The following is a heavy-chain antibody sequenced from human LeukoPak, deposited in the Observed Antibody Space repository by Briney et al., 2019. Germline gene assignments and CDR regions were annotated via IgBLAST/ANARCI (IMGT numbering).Heavy chain of an antibody. CDR1: GYTFPSYA. CDR2: INAGNGNT. Sequence: ASVKVSCKASGYTFPSYAMHWVRQAPGQRLEWMGWINAGNGNTKYSQKFQGRVTITRDTSASTAYMELSSLRSEDTAVCYCARARIVGYSSGWYNRYRWFDPWGQGTLVTVSS. CDR3: ARARIVGYSSGWYNRYRWFDP. J-gene: IGHJ5*02. D-gene: IGHD6-19*01. V-gene: IGHV1-3*01.